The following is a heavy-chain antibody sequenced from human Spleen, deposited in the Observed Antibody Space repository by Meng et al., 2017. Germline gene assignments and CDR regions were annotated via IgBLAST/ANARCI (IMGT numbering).Heavy chain of an antibody. CDR3: ARESPTYYYDSSGFR. Sequence: LPVSRHGRVWLSGTPCPTVTTVGCSVSNVVYDWSWCRQPPGKELDWIGYIYSSGSTNYHPSLKSRVTISVDTSKNQFSLKLSSVTAADTAVYYCARESPTYYYDSSGFRWGQGTLVTVSS. D-gene: IGHD3-22*01. CDR2: IYSSGST. CDR1: GCSVSNVVYD. V-gene: IGHV4-61*08. J-gene: IGHJ4*02.